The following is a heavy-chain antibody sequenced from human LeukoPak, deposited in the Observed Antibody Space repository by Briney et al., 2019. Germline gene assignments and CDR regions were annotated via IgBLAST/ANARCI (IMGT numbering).Heavy chain of an antibody. J-gene: IGHJ4*02. CDR3: VRGTGTSFGYFDY. Sequence: GSVKVSCKASGYTFTSHYIHWVRQAPGQGLEWMGIINPSGGNTGYAQKFQGRVTLTRDTSTSTVYMELSSLRSEDTAVYYCVRGTGTSFGYFDYWGQGTLVTVSP. CDR1: GYTFTSHY. CDR2: INPSGGNT. D-gene: IGHD1-14*01. V-gene: IGHV1-46*01.